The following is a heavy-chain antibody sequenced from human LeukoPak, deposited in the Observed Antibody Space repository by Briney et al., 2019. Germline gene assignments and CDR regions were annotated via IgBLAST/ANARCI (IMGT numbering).Heavy chain of an antibody. V-gene: IGHV4-38-2*02. J-gene: IGHJ4*02. CDR2: LYHIGTT. Sequence: SETLSLTCTVSGYSINSGYYWGWIRQPPGKGLQWIGRLYHIGTTYYNPSLKSRLTMSLATSKNQFSLKLKSVTAADTAVYYCAKLEYESPPVDYWGQGTLVTVSS. CDR1: GYSINSGYY. D-gene: IGHD2/OR15-2a*01. CDR3: AKLEYESPPVDY.